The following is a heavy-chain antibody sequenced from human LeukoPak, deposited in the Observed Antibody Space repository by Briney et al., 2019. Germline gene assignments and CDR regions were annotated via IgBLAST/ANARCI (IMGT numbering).Heavy chain of an antibody. CDR2: IKSKTDGGTT. D-gene: IGHD2-21*01. V-gene: IGHV3-15*01. Sequence: GGSLRLSCAASGFTFTNAWMSWVRQAPGKGLEWVGRIKSKTDGGTTDYAAPVKGRFTISRDDSKNTLYLQMNSLETEDTAVYYCTTEHHSWVIESEFDYWGQGTLVTVSS. J-gene: IGHJ4*02. CDR3: TTEHHSWVIESEFDY. CDR1: GFTFTNAW.